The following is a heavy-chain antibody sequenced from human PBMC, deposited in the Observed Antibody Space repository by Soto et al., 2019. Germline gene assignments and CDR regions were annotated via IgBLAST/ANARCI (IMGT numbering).Heavy chain of an antibody. V-gene: IGHV4-59*08. CDR3: ARQAFLFCLESYSRAAFHL. CDR1: GGSISSYY. D-gene: IGHD3-9*01. Sequence: SETLSLTCTVSGGSISSYYWSWIRQPPGKGLEWIGYIYYSGSTNYNPSLKSRVTISVDTSKNQFSLKLSSVTAADAAVYYCARQAFLFCLESYSRAAFHLSGQGT. J-gene: IGHJ3*01. CDR2: IYYSGST.